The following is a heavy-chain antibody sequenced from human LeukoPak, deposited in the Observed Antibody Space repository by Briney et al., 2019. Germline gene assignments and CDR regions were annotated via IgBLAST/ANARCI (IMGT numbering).Heavy chain of an antibody. CDR2: ISTNGHNT. Sequence: GGSLRLSCAASGFTFSTYGMGWVRQAPGKGPEWVAAISTNGHNTYYPHSVKGRLTISRDNSENTLYLQMNTLRAEGTALYYCAKGHTGYFFTIDYWGQGTLVTVSS. V-gene: IGHV3-23*01. J-gene: IGHJ4*02. D-gene: IGHD2/OR15-2a*01. CDR3: AKGHTGYFFTIDY. CDR1: GFTFSTYG.